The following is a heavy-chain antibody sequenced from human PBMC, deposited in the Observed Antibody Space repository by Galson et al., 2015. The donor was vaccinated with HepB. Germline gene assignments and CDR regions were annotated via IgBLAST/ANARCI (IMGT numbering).Heavy chain of an antibody. V-gene: IGHV7-4-1*02. CDR3: ARGEGSGHYYVGH. J-gene: IGHJ4*02. CDR2: INTNTGKS. CDR1: GYTFTTYA. D-gene: IGHD3-22*01. Sequence: SVKVSCKASGYTFTTYAINWVRQAPGQGLEWMGWINTNTGKSTYAQGFTGRFVFSLDTSVSTAYLQISSLKAEDTAVYYCARGEGSGHYYVGHWGQGTLVTVSS.